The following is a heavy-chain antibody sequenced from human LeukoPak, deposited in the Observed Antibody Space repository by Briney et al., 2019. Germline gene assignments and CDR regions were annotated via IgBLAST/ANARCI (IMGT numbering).Heavy chain of an antibody. J-gene: IGHJ5*02. V-gene: IGHV4-4*07. CDR1: GGSISSYY. CDR2: IYTSGST. CDR3: ARQKQQWLVRQGWFDP. D-gene: IGHD6-19*01. Sequence: SETLSLTCTVSGGSISSYYWSWIRQPAGKGLEWIGRIYTSGSTYYNPSLKSRVTISVDTSKNQFSLKLSSVTAADTAVYYCARQKQQWLVRQGWFDPWGQGTLVTVSS.